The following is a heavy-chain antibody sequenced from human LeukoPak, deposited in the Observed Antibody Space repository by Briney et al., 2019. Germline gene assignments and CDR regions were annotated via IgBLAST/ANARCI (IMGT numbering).Heavy chain of an antibody. D-gene: IGHD2-2*01. Sequence: SVKVSCKASGGTFSSYAINWVRQAPGQGLEWMGGIIPIFGTADYAQKFQDRVTITADESTSTAYMELSSLRSEDTAIYYCASRLYCSNTRCRNFPFAYWGQGTLVTVSS. CDR2: IIPIFGTA. CDR3: ASRLYCSNTRCRNFPFAY. CDR1: GGTFSSYA. J-gene: IGHJ4*02. V-gene: IGHV1-69*01.